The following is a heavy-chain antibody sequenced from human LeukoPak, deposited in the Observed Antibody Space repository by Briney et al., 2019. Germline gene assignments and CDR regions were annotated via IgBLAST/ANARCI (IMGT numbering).Heavy chain of an antibody. Sequence: GESLKISCKGSGNSFTSYWIGWVRQMPGKGLEWMGIIYPGDSDTRYSPSFQGQVTISADKSISTAYLQWSSLKASDTAMYYCACLAGYSSSWYPNYFDYWGQGTLVTVSS. CDR2: IYPGDSDT. J-gene: IGHJ4*02. CDR3: ACLAGYSSSWYPNYFDY. V-gene: IGHV5-51*01. CDR1: GNSFTSYW. D-gene: IGHD6-13*01.